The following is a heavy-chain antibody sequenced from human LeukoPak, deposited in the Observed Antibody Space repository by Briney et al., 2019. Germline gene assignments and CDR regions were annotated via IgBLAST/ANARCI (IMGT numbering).Heavy chain of an antibody. CDR3: AKVEGVTMIVVVIASFDY. Sequence: GSLRLSCAASGFTFSSYAMSWVRQAPGKGLEWVSAISGSGGSTYYADSVKGRFTISRDNSKNTLYLQKNSLRAEDTAVYYCAKVEGVTMIVVVIASFDYWGQGTLVTVSS. D-gene: IGHD3-22*01. CDR1: GFTFSSYA. V-gene: IGHV3-23*01. CDR2: ISGSGGST. J-gene: IGHJ4*02.